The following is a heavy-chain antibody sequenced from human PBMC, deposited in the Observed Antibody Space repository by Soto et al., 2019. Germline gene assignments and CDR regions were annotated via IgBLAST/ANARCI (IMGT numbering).Heavy chain of an antibody. CDR1: GDTFSSYT. D-gene: IGHD2-15*01. V-gene: IGHV1-69*02. CDR3: ARGNGRWSNKADAFDI. J-gene: IGHJ3*02. CDR2: IIPILGIA. Sequence: QVQLVQSGAEVKKPGSSVKVSCKASGDTFSSYTISWVRQAPGQGLEWMGRIIPILGIANYAQKFQGRVTITADKSTSTAYMELSSLRSEDTAVYYCARGNGRWSNKADAFDIWGQGTMVTVSS.